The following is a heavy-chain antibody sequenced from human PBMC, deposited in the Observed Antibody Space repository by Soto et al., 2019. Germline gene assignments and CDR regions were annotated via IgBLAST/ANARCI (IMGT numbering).Heavy chain of an antibody. D-gene: IGHD6-19*01. J-gene: IGHJ5*02. CDR3: ARVSWLVNWFDP. V-gene: IGHV1-8*01. CDR2: MNPNSGNT. CDR1: GYTFTSYD. Sequence: QVQLVQSGAEVKKPGASVKVSCKASGYTFTSYDINWVRQATGQGLEWMGWMNPNSGNTGYAQKFQGRVTMTRNTSIRTAYMELSSLRSEDTAVYYCARVSWLVNWFDPWGQGTLVTVSS.